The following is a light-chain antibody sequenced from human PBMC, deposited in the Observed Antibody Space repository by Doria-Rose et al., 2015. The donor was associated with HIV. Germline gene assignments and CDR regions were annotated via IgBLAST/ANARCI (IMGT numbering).Light chain of an antibody. CDR2: DGS. V-gene: IGKV3-20*01. Sequence: TQSPGTLSLSPGERAILSCRASQSFSSTYLAWYQQKPGQAPSLLIYDGSTRATGIPDRFSASGSGTDFTLTINRLEPEDFALYYCHQYGTSWTFGQGTEVEI. J-gene: IGKJ1*01. CDR3: HQYGTSWT. CDR1: QSFSSTY.